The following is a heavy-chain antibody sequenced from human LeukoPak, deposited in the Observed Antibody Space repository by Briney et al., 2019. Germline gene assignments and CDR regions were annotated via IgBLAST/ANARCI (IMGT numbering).Heavy chain of an antibody. CDR3: ARDVPRGTGYMDV. CDR2: IYYSGSS. J-gene: IGHJ6*03. V-gene: IGHV4-59*01. CDR1: GGSIKNYY. D-gene: IGHD3-10*01. Sequence: PSETLSLTCTVSGGSIKNYYWPWIRQPPGKRLEWIGYIYYSGSSSSNPSLKSRVTISVDTSKNQFSLRLKYGTAADTAVYYCARDVPRGTGYMDVWGKGTTVTVSS.